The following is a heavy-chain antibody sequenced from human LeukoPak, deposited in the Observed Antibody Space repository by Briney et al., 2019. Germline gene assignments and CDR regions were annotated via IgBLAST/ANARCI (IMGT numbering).Heavy chain of an antibody. CDR3: ARVGYDSSGRFDY. D-gene: IGHD3-22*01. CDR1: GFAFSDYY. CDR2: ISSSGSII. V-gene: IGHV3-11*04. Sequence: GGSLRLSCAASGFAFSDYYMTWIRQAPGKGLEWVSYISSSGSIIYYADSVKGRFIISRDNAKNSLYLQMNSLRAEDTAVYFCARVGYDSSGRFDYWGQGTLVTVSS. J-gene: IGHJ4*02.